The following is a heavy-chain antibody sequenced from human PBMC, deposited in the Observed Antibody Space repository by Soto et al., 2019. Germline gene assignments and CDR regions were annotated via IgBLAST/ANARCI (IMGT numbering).Heavy chain of an antibody. Sequence: EVLLVESGGGLVQPGGSLKLSCAASGFVFKDSSIHWIRQASGKGLEWVGRIRDRAFSYAPAYAVSVKGRFTISRDDSANTAYLQMNSLKTEDTAIYYCTRLISAAQDYWGQGTLVTVSS. CDR3: TRLISAAQDY. V-gene: IGHV3-73*01. D-gene: IGHD3-10*01. CDR1: GFVFKDSS. J-gene: IGHJ4*02. CDR2: IRDRAFSYAP.